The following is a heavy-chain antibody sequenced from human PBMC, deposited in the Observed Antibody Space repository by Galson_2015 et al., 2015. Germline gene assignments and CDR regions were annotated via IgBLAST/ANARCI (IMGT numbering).Heavy chain of an antibody. CDR2: ISYDGRNK. CDR3: AKGDSSSSSFDH. V-gene: IGHV3-30*18. J-gene: IGHJ4*02. D-gene: IGHD6-13*01. Sequence: SLRLSCAASGFTFGSYGMHWVRQSPGKGLEWMAVISYDGRNKYYADSVKGRFTISRDNSKKMLYMQMNSLRAEDTAGYYCAKGDSSSSSFDHWGPGTLVTVSS. CDR1: GFTFGSYG.